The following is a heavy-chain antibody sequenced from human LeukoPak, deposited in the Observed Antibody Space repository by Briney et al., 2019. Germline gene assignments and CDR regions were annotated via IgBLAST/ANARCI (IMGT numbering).Heavy chain of an antibody. CDR1: GFTVSSNY. J-gene: IGHJ4*02. D-gene: IGHD3-16*01. CDR2: IYSGGST. V-gene: IGHV3-53*01. CDR3: ARDAPTGGFDY. Sequence: GGSLRLSCAASGFTVSSNYMNWVRQAPGKGLEWVSVIYSGGSTYYADSVKGRFTISRDNSKNTLYLQMNSLRAEDTAVYYCARDAPTGGFDYWGQGTLVTVSS.